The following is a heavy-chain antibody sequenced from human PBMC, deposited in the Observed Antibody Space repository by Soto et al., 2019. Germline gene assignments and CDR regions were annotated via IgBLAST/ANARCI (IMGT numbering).Heavy chain of an antibody. CDR3: AIGHLAGDV. J-gene: IGHJ6*04. V-gene: IGHV1-46*03. CDR1: GYTFTSYY. CDR2: INPNGGST. Sequence: QVQLVQSGAEVKKPGASVKVSCKASGYTFTSYYIHWVRQAPGQGLEWMGIINPNGGSTNYPQECQGRVTMTRDTSTSTVYMDLSSLTAEDTSVYYCAIGHLAGDVWGKGTTVTVSS.